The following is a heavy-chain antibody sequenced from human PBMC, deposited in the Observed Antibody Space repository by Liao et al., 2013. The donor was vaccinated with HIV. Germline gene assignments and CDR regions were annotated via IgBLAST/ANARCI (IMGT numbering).Heavy chain of an antibody. Sequence: QVQLLESGPGLVKPSETLSLTCTVSGGSISNYYWSWVRQSPGKGLEWIGYIYYSGTTNYKPSLRSRVTISVDSSKSQFSLKLRSVTAADTAVYYCARDPRRGLFYFDLWGQGILVTVSS. CDR2: IYYSGTT. CDR3: ARDPRRGLFYFDL. CDR1: GGSISNYY. J-gene: IGHJ4*02. D-gene: IGHD3-10*01. V-gene: IGHV4-59*01.